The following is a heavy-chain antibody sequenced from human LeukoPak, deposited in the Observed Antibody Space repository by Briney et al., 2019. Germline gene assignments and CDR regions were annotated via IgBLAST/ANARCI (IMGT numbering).Heavy chain of an antibody. CDR2: IYTSGST. J-gene: IGHJ5*02. Sequence: SETLSLTCTVSGGSISSYYWSWIRQPPGKGLEWIGRIYTSGSTNYNPSLKSRVTMSVDTSKNQFSLKLSSVTAADTAVYYCARDVIGLSSTSENWFDPWGQGTLVTVSS. V-gene: IGHV4-4*07. CDR1: GGSISSYY. CDR3: ARDVIGLSSTSENWFDP. D-gene: IGHD2-2*01.